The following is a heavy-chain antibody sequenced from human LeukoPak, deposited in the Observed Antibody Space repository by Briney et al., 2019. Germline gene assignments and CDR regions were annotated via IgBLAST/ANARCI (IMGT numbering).Heavy chain of an antibody. J-gene: IGHJ5*02. Sequence: SETLSLTCTVSGGSISSYYWSWIRQPPGKGLEWIGYIYYSGSTNYNPSLKSRVTISVDTSKNQFSLKLSSVTAADTAVYYCARHEVSDGWFGVPMNWFDPWGQGTLVTVSS. CDR1: GGSISSYY. D-gene: IGHD3-10*01. CDR3: ARHEVSDGWFGVPMNWFDP. V-gene: IGHV4-59*08. CDR2: IYYSGST.